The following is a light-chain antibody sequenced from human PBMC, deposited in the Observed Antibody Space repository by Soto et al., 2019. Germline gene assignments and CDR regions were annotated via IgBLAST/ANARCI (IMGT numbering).Light chain of an antibody. CDR1: SSNIGAGYD. V-gene: IGLV1-40*01. J-gene: IGLJ1*01. Sequence: VLTQPPSVSGAPGQRVTISCTGSSSNIGAGYDVNWYQQLPGTAPKLLIYGNFNRPSGVPDRFSGSQSGTSASLAITGLQADDEADYYCQSYDNSLSGSCVFGTGTKVTVL. CDR3: QSYDNSLSGSCV. CDR2: GNF.